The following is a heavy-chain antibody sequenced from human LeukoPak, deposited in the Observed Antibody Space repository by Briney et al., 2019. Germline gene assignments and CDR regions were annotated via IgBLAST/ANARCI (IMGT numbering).Heavy chain of an antibody. CDR3: ARDAVVGTGIAFDV. CDR2: IIVGNGNT. J-gene: IGHJ3*01. V-gene: IGHV1-3*01. D-gene: IGHD4-23*01. CDR1: GYTFRSYD. Sequence: GASVKVSCKASGYTFRSYDMYWVRQAPGQRLEWMGWIIVGNGNTKYSQKFQGRVIITTDTSASTVYMELSSLRSEDTAVYYCARDAVVGTGIAFDVWGQGTMVTVSS.